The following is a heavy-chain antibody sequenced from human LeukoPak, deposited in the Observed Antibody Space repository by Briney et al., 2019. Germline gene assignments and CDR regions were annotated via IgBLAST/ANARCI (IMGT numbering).Heavy chain of an antibody. Sequence: ASVKVSCKASGYTFSSYGISWVRQAPGQGLEWMGWISTYNGNTNYAQKLQGRVTMTTDTSTSTAYMELRRLRSDDTAVYYCATYSNYIGGGFDYWGQGTLVTVSS. V-gene: IGHV1-18*01. CDR3: ATYSNYIGGGFDY. D-gene: IGHD4-11*01. J-gene: IGHJ4*02. CDR1: GYTFSSYG. CDR2: ISTYNGNT.